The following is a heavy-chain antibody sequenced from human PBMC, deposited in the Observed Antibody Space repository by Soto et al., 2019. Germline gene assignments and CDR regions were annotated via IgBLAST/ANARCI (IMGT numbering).Heavy chain of an antibody. J-gene: IGHJ6*02. CDR1: EFTFSSYA. CDR2: LSGTGSTT. D-gene: IGHD3-3*01. V-gene: IGHV3-23*01. Sequence: GGSLRLSCEASEFTFSSYAMSWVRQAPGKGLEWVSGLSGTGSTTYYADSVKGRFTISRDNSKNTLYLQMNSLRAEDTALYYCARGNKYYEFWSGLVGYYYYYAMDVWGQGTTVTVSS. CDR3: ARGNKYYEFWSGLVGYYYYYAMDV.